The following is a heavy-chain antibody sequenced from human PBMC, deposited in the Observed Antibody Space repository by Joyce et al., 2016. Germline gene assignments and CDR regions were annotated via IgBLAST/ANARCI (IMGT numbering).Heavy chain of an antibody. CDR1: GDSISGYDW. CDR3: ARTRYGSGWGGGYFDY. V-gene: IGHV4-4*02. CDR2: SHHRWGT. D-gene: IGHD6-19*01. Sequence: QVPLQESGPGQVKPSGTLSLTCAVFGDSISGYDWWSWVRQPPGKGLDWIGESHHRWGTNHSPSLQSRVTISLDRATNRFSLNLNSVTAADTAVYYCARTRYGSGWGGGYFDYWGQGTLVTVSS. J-gene: IGHJ4*02.